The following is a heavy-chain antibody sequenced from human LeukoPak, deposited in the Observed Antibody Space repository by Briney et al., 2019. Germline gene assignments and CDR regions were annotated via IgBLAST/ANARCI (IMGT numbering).Heavy chain of an antibody. CDR3: ARVSWSNNRNSPFYYYMDV. V-gene: IGHV3-11*04. J-gene: IGHJ6*03. D-gene: IGHD1-14*01. CDR2: ISDGGGTI. CDR1: GFVFGDYF. Sequence: GGSLRLSCAVSGFVFGDYFMTWIRQAPGKGLECVSYISDGGGTIHYADSVKDRFTISRDNAKDSLYLQMNSLRADDTAVYYCARVSWSNNRNSPFYYYMDVWGKGTTVTVSS.